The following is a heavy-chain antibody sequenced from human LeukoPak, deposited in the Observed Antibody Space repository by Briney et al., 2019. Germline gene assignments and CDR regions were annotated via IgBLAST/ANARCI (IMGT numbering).Heavy chain of an antibody. J-gene: IGHJ4*02. CDR1: GYTFTGYY. D-gene: IGHD2-15*01. Sequence: VSVKVSCKASGYTFTGYYMHWVRQAPGQGLEWMGWINPNSGGTNYAQKFQGRVTMTRDTSISTAYMELSRLRSDDTAVYYCARAPHPVNSPWVDYFDYWGQGTLVTVSS. V-gene: IGHV1-2*02. CDR3: ARAPHPVNSPWVDYFDY. CDR2: INPNSGGT.